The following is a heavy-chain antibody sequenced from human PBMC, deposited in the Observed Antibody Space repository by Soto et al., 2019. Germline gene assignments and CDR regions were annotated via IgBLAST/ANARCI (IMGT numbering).Heavy chain of an antibody. CDR1: GFSLTTDGMG. D-gene: IGHD6-13*01. Sequence: QVTLKESGPVLVKPTETLTLTCTVSGFSLTTDGMGVSWVRQPPGKALEWLAQIFSSDEKAYSASLKSRLSISKDTSNSQVVLTVTNVDPVDTATYFCVRIRGYDSTIPVDFWGQGILVTVSS. V-gene: IGHV2-26*01. CDR2: IFSSDEK. CDR3: VRIRGYDSTIPVDF. J-gene: IGHJ4*02.